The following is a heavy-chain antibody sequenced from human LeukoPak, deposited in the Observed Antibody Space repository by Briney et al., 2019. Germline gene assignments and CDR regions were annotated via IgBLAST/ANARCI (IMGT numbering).Heavy chain of an antibody. CDR1: GFTFSDYY. CDR3: AKGRLPGDY. V-gene: IGHV3-11*06. D-gene: IGHD4-11*01. J-gene: IGHJ4*02. Sequence: GGTLRPPCAASGFTFSDYYMIGIRQAPGKGLEGVSYISSGSSYTNYADSLKGRFTISRDNAKNSLYLQMNSLRAEDTAVYSCAKGRLPGDYWGQGTLVTVSS. CDR2: ISSGSSYT.